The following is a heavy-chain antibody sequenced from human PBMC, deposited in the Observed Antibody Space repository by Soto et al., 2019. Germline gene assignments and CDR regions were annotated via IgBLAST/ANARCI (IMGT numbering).Heavy chain of an antibody. D-gene: IGHD3-3*01. V-gene: IGHV4-30-4*01. Sequence: SETLSLTCTVSGGSITSGDYYWSWIRQPPGKGLEWIGYIHYIGTTYHNPSLKSRVTISVDTSKNQFSLKLTSVTAADTAVYYCARTDYDFWSGYPEYFQQWGQGTLVTVSS. CDR1: GGSITSGDYY. J-gene: IGHJ1*01. CDR3: ARTDYDFWSGYPEYFQQ. CDR2: IHYIGTT.